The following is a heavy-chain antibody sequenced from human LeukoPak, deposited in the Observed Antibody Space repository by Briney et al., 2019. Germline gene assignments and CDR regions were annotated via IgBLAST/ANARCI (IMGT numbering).Heavy chain of an antibody. V-gene: IGHV3-30*03. CDR1: GITFRSYG. J-gene: IGHJ4*02. Sequence: GGSLRLSCAASGITFRSYGMHWVRQAPGKGLEWVAVISYDGSNKYYADSVKGRFTISRDNSKNTLYLQMNSLRAEDTAVYYCVRPDFILTGYYPPPFDYWGQGTLVTVSS. CDR3: VRPDFILTGYYPPPFDY. D-gene: IGHD3-9*01. CDR2: ISYDGSNK.